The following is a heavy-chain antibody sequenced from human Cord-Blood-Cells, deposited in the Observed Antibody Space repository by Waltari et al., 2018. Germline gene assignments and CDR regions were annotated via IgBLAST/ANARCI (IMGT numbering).Heavy chain of an antibody. CDR3: ARTSYDYVWGSYRSGNWFDP. D-gene: IGHD3-16*02. Sequence: GFTFSSYSMNWVRQAPGKGLEWVSSISSSSYIYYADSVKGRFTISRDNAKNSLYLQMNSLRAEDTAVYYCARTSYDYVWGSYRSGNWFDPWGQGTLVTVSS. CDR2: ISSSSYI. CDR1: GFTFSSYS. V-gene: IGHV3-21*01. J-gene: IGHJ5*02.